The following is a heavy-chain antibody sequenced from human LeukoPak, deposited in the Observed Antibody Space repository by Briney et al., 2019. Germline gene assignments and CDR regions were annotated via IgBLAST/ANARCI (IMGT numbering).Heavy chain of an antibody. V-gene: IGHV1-46*01. CDR1: GYTFTSYY. J-gene: IGHJ3*02. D-gene: IGHD2-2*01. CDR3: ASSRGGRYCSSTSCYRSALDI. CDR2: INPSGGST. Sequence: ASVKVSCKASGYTFTSYYMHWVRQAPGQGLEWMGIINPSGGSTSYAQKFQGRATMTRDTSTSTVYMELSSLRSEDTAVYYCASSRGGRYCSSTSCYRSALDIWGQGTMVTVSS.